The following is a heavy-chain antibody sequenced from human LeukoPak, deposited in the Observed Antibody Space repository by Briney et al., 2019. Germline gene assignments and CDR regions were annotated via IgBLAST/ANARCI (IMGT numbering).Heavy chain of an antibody. CDR3: ARGLYYYGSGSYGNYFDY. CDR2: IWYDGSNK. J-gene: IGHJ4*02. V-gene: IGHV3-33*08. Sequence: GGSLRLSCAASGFTFSSYSMHWVRQAPGKGLEWVAVIWYDGSNKYYADSVKGRFTISRDNSKNTLYLQMNSLRAEDTAVYYCARGLYYYGSGSYGNYFDYWGQGTLVTVSS. D-gene: IGHD3-10*01. CDR1: GFTFSSYS.